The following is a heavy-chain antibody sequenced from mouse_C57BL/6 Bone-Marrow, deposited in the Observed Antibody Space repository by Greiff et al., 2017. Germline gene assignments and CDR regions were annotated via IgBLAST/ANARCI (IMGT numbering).Heavy chain of an antibody. J-gene: IGHJ3*01. CDR2: INPSTGGT. CDR1: GYSFTGYY. CDR3: ASVYYGNSFAY. V-gene: IGHV1-42*01. Sequence: VHVKQSGPELVKPGASVKISCKASGYSFTGYYMNWVKQSPEKSLEWIGEINPSTGGTTYNQKFKAKATLTVDKSSSTAYMQLKSLTSEDSAVYYCASVYYGNSFAYWGQGTLVTVSA. D-gene: IGHD2-1*01.